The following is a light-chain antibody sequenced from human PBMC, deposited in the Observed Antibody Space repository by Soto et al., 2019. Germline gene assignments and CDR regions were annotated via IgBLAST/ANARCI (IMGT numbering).Light chain of an antibody. CDR3: QQYNSYPLT. CDR1: QSISSW. Sequence: DIQMTQSPSTLSASVGDRVTITCRASQSISSWLAWYQQKPGKAPKLLIYDASSLESGVPSRFSGSASGTEFTLTISSLESDDFATYYCQQYNSYPLTFGGGTKVDI. V-gene: IGKV1-5*01. J-gene: IGKJ4*01. CDR2: DAS.